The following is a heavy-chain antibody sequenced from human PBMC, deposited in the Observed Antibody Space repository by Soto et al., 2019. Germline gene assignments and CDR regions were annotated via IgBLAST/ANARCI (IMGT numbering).Heavy chain of an antibody. D-gene: IGHD5-18*01. CDR3: ARMNVDTAMGLLDY. CDR1: GFSLSTSGMC. V-gene: IGHV2-70*01. CDR2: IDWDDDK. J-gene: IGHJ4*02. Sequence: SGPTLVNPTQTLTLTCTFSGFSLSTSGMCVSWIRQPPGKALEWLALIDWDDDKYYSTSLKTRLTISKDTSKNQVVLTMTNMDPVDTATYYCARMNVDTAMGLLDYWGQGTMVTVSS.